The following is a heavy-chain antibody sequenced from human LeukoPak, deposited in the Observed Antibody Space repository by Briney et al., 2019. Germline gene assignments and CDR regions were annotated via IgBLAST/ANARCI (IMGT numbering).Heavy chain of an antibody. CDR1: GGSVSSGSYY. J-gene: IGHJ4*02. CDR3: AGYGSGTNPRFDY. Sequence: PSETLSLTCTVSGGSVSSGSYYWRWIRQPPGKGLEWIGYIYYSGSTNYNPSLKSRVTISVDTSKNQFSLKLSSVTAADTAVYYCAGYGSGTNPRFDYWGQGALVTVSS. D-gene: IGHD3-10*01. V-gene: IGHV4-61*01. CDR2: IYYSGST.